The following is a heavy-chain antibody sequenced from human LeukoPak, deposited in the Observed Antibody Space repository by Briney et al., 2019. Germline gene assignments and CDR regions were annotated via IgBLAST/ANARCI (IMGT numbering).Heavy chain of an antibody. D-gene: IGHD2-2*02. V-gene: IGHV3-74*01. CDR3: ASYFRCSGATCYTNY. CDR1: GFSFSSSW. Sequence: PGGSLRLSCAASGFSFSSSWMHWVRQAPGKGLVWVSRINSDGSTTNYADSVKGRFTISRDSAKNTLYLQMNSLRAEDAAVYYCASYFRCSGATCYTNYWGQGTLVTVSS. J-gene: IGHJ4*02. CDR2: INSDGSTT.